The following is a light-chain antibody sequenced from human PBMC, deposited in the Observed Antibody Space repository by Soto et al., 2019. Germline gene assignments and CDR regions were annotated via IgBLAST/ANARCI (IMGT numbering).Light chain of an antibody. Sequence: VLTQSPGTLSLSTGERATLSCRASQSVRSSYLAWFQQKPGQAPSLVIYDIFTRATGVPTRISGSGSGTEFTLTISSLQSEDFAVYYCQQYDSSPRTFGQGTKV. CDR3: QQYDSSPRT. CDR1: QSVRSSY. CDR2: DIF. J-gene: IGKJ1*01. V-gene: IGKV3-20*01.